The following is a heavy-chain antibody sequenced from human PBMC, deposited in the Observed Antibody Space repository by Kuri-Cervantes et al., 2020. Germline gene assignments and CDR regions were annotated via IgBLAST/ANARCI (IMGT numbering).Heavy chain of an antibody. Sequence: GGSLRLSCAASGFTFSSYAMHWVRQAPGKGLEWVAVISYDGSNKYYADSVKGRFTISRDNSKNTLYLQMNSLRAEDTAVYYCAKHQSGTWGYSYGMDVWGQGTTVTVSS. D-gene: IGHD2-21*01. CDR1: GFTFSSYA. J-gene: IGHJ6*02. CDR3: AKHQSGTWGYSYGMDV. V-gene: IGHV3-30-3*01. CDR2: ISYDGSNK.